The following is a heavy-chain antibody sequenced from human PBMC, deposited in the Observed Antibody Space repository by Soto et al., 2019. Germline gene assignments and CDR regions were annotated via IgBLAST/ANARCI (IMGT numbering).Heavy chain of an antibody. J-gene: IGHJ5*02. V-gene: IGHV5-10-1*01. CDR2: IDPSDSYT. D-gene: IGHD2-2*02. Sequence: GESLISCKGSGYSFTSYWISWVRQMPGKGLEWMGRIDPSDSYTNYSPSFQGHVTISADKSISTAYLQWSSLKASDTAMYYCARQVEQGGGNYIVVVPAAIPAGWFDPWGQGALVTVSS. CDR1: GYSFTSYW. CDR3: ARQVEQGGGNYIVVVPAAIPAGWFDP.